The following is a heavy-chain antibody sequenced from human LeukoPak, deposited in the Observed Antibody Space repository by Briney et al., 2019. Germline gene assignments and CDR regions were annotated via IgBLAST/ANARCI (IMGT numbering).Heavy chain of an antibody. V-gene: IGHV3-9*03. CDR3: AKDGSMGELPDAFDI. D-gene: IGHD1-26*01. CDR2: ISWNSGSI. J-gene: IGHJ3*02. Sequence: GGSLRLSCAASGFTFDDYAMHWVRQAPGKGLEWVSGISWNSGSIGYADSVKGRFTISRDNAKNSLYLQMNSLRAEDMALYYCAKDGSMGELPDAFDIWGQGTMVTVSS. CDR1: GFTFDDYA.